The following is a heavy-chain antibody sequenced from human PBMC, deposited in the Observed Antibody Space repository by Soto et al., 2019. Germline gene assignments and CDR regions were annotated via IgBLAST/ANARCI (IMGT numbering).Heavy chain of an antibody. CDR3: EKDGLFRTDGFDI. J-gene: IGHJ3*02. D-gene: IGHD1-1*01. V-gene: IGHV3-23*01. CDR2: LSRGGGST. Sequence: EAQLLESGGELVQPGGSLRLSCAASGFTFSSHGMSWVRQAPGKGLEWIAGLSRGGGSTYYADSVKGRFTISRDNSKNTLDLIMNSLRVDDTALYYCEKDGLFRTDGFDIWGQGTMVTVSS. CDR1: GFTFSSHG.